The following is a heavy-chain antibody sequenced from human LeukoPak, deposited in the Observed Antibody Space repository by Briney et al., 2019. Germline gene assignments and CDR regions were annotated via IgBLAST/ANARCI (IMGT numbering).Heavy chain of an antibody. CDR1: GFTFDDYG. D-gene: IGHD4-23*01. V-gene: IGHV3-20*04. CDR2: INWNGGST. Sequence: AGGSLRLSCAASGFTFDDYGMSWVRQAPGKGLEWVSGINWNGGSTAYADSVKGRFTISRDNAKNSLYLQMNNLRAEDTALYYCARGEDYGGNDYYFGSWGQGTLVTVSS. CDR3: ARGEDYGGNDYYFGS. J-gene: IGHJ4*02.